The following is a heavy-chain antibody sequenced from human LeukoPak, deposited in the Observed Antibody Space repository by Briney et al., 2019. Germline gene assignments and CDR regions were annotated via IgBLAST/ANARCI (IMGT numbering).Heavy chain of an antibody. D-gene: IGHD4-17*01. Sequence: ASVTVSCKASGYTFTSYGISWVRQAPGQGLEWMGWISGYDADANYAQKFQGRVTMTTERSTSTAYMELRSLRYDDTAFYYCARTSAGGRRYGDYGDLRWFDPWGQGTLVTVSS. J-gene: IGHJ5*02. V-gene: IGHV1-18*04. CDR1: GYTFTSYG. CDR3: ARTSAGGRRYGDYGDLRWFDP. CDR2: ISGYDADA.